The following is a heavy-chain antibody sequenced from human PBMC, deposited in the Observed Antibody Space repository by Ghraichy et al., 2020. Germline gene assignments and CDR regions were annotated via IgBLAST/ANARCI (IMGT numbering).Heavy chain of an antibody. CDR3: ARTRGALYSSGWANAY. D-gene: IGHD6-19*01. Sequence: SGPTLVKPTQTLTLTCTLSGFSLSSYGVCVSWIRQPPGKALEWLALIDSDDDKYYSTSLKTRLTISKDTSKNQVVLTMTNMDPVDTATYYCARTRGALYSSGWANAYWGQGTLVTVSS. V-gene: IGHV2-70*01. CDR2: IDSDDDK. CDR1: GFSLSSYGVC. J-gene: IGHJ4*02.